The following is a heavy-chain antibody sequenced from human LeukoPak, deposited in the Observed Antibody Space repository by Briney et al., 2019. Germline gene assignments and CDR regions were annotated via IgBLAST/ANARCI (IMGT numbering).Heavy chain of an antibody. V-gene: IGHV4-34*01. D-gene: IGHD6-19*01. CDR2: INHSGST. J-gene: IGHJ4*02. CDR3: ARGGRIAVAGTILFDY. Sequence: ESSETLSLTCAVYGGSFSGYYWSWIRQPPVKGLEWIGEINHSGSTNYNPSLKSRVTISVDTSKNQFSLKLSSVTAADTAVYYCARGGRIAVAGTILFDYWGQGTLVTVSS. CDR1: GGSFSGYY.